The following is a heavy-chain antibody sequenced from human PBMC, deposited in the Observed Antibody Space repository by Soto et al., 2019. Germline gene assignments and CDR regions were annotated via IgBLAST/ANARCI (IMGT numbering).Heavy chain of an antibody. Sequence: EVQLVQSGGGLVQPGGSLRLSCTASGFTLSSFWMSWVRQAPGKGLAWVASIKEDGSEKIYVDSVKGRFSISRDNAKNSLYLQMNSLRAEDAAVYYCASYRTLGWWGQGTPVTVSS. CDR2: IKEDGSEK. CDR1: GFTLSSFW. J-gene: IGHJ4*02. CDR3: ASYRTLGW. V-gene: IGHV3-7*03. D-gene: IGHD6-19*01.